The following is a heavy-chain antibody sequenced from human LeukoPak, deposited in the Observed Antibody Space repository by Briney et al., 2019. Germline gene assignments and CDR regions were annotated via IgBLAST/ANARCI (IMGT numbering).Heavy chain of an antibody. V-gene: IGHV3-48*04. J-gene: IGHJ4*02. D-gene: IGHD3-9*01. Sequence: GGSLRLSCAASGFTFSTYSMNWVRQAPGKGLEWVSYISGNSNTIYYADSVKGRFAISRDNARNSLYLQMNSLRAEDTAVYYCARDQGVTGYVIGYWGQGTLVTVSS. CDR1: GFTFSTYS. CDR3: ARDQGVTGYVIGY. CDR2: ISGNSNTI.